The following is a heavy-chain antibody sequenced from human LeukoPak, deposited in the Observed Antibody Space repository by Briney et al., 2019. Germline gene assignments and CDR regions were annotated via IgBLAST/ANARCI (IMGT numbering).Heavy chain of an antibody. D-gene: IGHD5-12*01. CDR3: ARMGGYSGYAPH. CDR2: ILYSGTT. Sequence: SETLSLTCTVSGGSISSYYWSWIRQPPGKGLEWIGYILYSGTTNSNPSLKSRVPISQDTSQNQISLKLSSVTAADPAVYYCARMGGYSGYAPHWGQGTLVTVSS. V-gene: IGHV4-59*08. J-gene: IGHJ4*02. CDR1: GGSISSYY.